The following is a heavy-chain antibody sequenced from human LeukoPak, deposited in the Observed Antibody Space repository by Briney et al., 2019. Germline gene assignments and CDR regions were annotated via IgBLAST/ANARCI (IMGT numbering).Heavy chain of an antibody. Sequence: GGSLRLSCAASGFTFSSYAMSWVRQAPGKGLEWVSTISGSGGSTYYADSGKGRFTVSRDNSKNTLYLQMNSLRAEDTAVYYCAKDRTYCTNAICYNAFDIWGQGTMITVSS. CDR3: AKDRTYCTNAICYNAFDI. CDR2: ISGSGGST. J-gene: IGHJ3*02. D-gene: IGHD2-8*01. V-gene: IGHV3-23*01. CDR1: GFTFSSYA.